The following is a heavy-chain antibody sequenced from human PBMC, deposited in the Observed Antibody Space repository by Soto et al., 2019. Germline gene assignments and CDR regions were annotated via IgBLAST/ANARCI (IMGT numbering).Heavy chain of an antibody. CDR2: ISHSGSR. CDR3: ARGLAYDRPITVAEPFDS. D-gene: IGHD6-19*01. V-gene: IGHV4-34*01. CDR1: GGSFSGYF. Sequence: ETLSLTCVVSGGSFSGYFLTWIRQSPGRGLEWIGEISHSGSRNYNPAFQSRVIISVDSSKNHVSLKLSSVTAADSATYFCARGLAYDRPITVAEPFDSWGQGTLVTVSS. J-gene: IGHJ4*02.